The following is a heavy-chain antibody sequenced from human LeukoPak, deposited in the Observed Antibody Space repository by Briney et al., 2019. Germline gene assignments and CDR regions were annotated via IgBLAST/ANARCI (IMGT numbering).Heavy chain of an antibody. D-gene: IGHD1-14*01. V-gene: IGHV4-61*01. CDR3: ARDTPGGFQH. Sequence: SETLSLTCTVSGGSVSSGSHYWSWLRQPPGKGLEWIGYIYYTGSTNYNPPLKSRVTMSVDKSKNQFSLKLSSVAAADTAVYYCARDTPGGFQHWGQGTLVTVSS. CDR1: GGSVSSGSHY. J-gene: IGHJ1*01. CDR2: IYYTGST.